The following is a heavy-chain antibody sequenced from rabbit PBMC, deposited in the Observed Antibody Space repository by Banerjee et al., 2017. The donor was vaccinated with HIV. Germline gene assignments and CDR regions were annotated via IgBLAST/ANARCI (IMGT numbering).Heavy chain of an antibody. J-gene: IGHJ4*01. CDR3: ARDWDF. CDR1: GFSFSSSYY. CDR2: IVTGSTGST. Sequence: QEQLVESGGGLVQPEGSLTLTCTASGFSFSSSYYMCWVRQAPGKGLEWIGCIVTGSTGSTYYASWAKGRFTISKTSSTTVTLQMTSLTAADTATYFCARDWDFWGPGTLVTVS. V-gene: IGHV1S45*01.